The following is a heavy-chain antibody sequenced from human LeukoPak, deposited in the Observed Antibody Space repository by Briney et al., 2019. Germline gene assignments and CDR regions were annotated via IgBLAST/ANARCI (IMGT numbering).Heavy chain of an antibody. V-gene: IGHV3-33*01. J-gene: IGHJ4*02. Sequence: EPGGSLRLSCAASGFTFSSYGMHWVRQAPGKGLGWVAVIWYDGSNKYYADSVKGRFTISRDNSKNTLYLQMNSLRAEDTAVYYCARGYYGSGSYYQMPSDFDYWGQGTLVTVSS. CDR2: IWYDGSNK. D-gene: IGHD3-10*01. CDR1: GFTFSSYG. CDR3: ARGYYGSGSYYQMPSDFDY.